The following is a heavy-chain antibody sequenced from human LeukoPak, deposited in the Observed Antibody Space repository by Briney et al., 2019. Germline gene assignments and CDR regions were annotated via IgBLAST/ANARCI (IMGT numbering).Heavy chain of an antibody. J-gene: IGHJ4*02. V-gene: IGHV3-11*01. CDR3: ASSSGYAPTYYFDY. D-gene: IGHD3-3*01. CDR1: GFTFSDYY. Sequence: GGSLRLSCAASGFTFSDYYMSWIRQAPGKVLEWVSYISSSGSTIYYADSVKGRFTISRDNAKNSLYLQMNSLRAEDTAVYYCASSSGYAPTYYFDYWGQGTLVTVSS. CDR2: ISSSGSTI.